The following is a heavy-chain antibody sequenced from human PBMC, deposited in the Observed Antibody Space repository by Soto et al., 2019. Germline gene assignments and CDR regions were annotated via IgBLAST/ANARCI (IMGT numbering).Heavy chain of an antibody. CDR3: PSRGVYGDYVDN. D-gene: IGHD4-17*01. CDR1: GGSVSSGNYY. Sequence: PSETLSLTCTVSGGSVSSGNYYWSWIRQPPGKGLEWIGYIYYTGSTNYDPSLKSRVTISVDTSKNQFSLRLTSVTAADTAGYYWPSRGVYGDYVDNWVQGTLVTVSS. V-gene: IGHV4-61*01. J-gene: IGHJ4*02. CDR2: IYYTGST.